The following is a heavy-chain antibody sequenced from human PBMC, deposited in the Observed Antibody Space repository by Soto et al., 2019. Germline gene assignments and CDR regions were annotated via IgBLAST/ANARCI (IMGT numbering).Heavy chain of an antibody. CDR2: IYYSGST. CDR3: ARDRPYGSGSYFFRRWFDP. V-gene: IGHV4-30-4*01. J-gene: IGHJ5*02. CDR1: GGSISSGDYY. D-gene: IGHD3-10*01. Sequence: LCGGSISSGDYYWSWIRQPPGKGLEWIGYIYYSGSTYYNPSLKSRVTISVDTSKNQFSLKLSSVTAADTAVYYCARDRPYGSGSYFFRRWFDPWGQGTLVTVSS.